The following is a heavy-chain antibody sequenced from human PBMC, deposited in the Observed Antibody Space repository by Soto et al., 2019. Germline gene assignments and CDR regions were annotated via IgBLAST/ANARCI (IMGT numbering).Heavy chain of an antibody. J-gene: IGHJ4*02. V-gene: IGHV4-39*01. CDR2: IYYSGST. Sequence: SDTLSLICTVCGGCICSSSYYGGWIRQPPGKGLEWTGSIYYSGSTYYNPSLKSRVTISLDTSKNQFSLKLSSVTAADTAVYYCARQPYYDFCSGYYAAFDYWGQGTLVTVSS. CDR3: ARQPYYDFCSGYYAAFDY. CDR1: GGCICSSSYY. D-gene: IGHD3-3*01.